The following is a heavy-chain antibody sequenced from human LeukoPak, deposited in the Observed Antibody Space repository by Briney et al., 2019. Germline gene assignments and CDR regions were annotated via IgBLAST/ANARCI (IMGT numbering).Heavy chain of an antibody. V-gene: IGHV1-69*05. D-gene: IGHD2-2*01. CDR1: GGTFSSYT. Sequence: ASVKVSCKASGGTFSSYTISWVRQAPGQGLEWMGGIIPIFGTANYAQKFQGRVTITTDESTSTAYMELSSLRSEDTAVYYCARSNGYCSSSGCYEQDWFDPWGQGTLVTVSS. CDR3: ARSNGYCSSSGCYEQDWFDP. CDR2: IIPIFGTA. J-gene: IGHJ5*02.